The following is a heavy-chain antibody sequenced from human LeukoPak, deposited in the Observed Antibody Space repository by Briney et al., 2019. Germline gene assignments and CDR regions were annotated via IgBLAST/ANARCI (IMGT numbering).Heavy chain of an antibody. D-gene: IGHD3-22*01. V-gene: IGHV3-23*01. CDR3: AKEKYYYDSSGSKFIDY. Sequence: PGGSLRLSCAASGFTFSSYAVSWLRQAPGKGLEWVSSISGSGSSSYYADSVKGRFTISRDSSKNTLSLPMNSLRAEDTAVYYCAKEKYYYDSSGSKFIDYWGQGTLVTVSS. J-gene: IGHJ4*02. CDR2: ISGSGSSS. CDR1: GFTFSSYA.